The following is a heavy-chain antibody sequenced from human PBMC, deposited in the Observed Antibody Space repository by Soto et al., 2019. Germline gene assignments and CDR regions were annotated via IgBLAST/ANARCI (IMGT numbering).Heavy chain of an antibody. D-gene: IGHD3-10*01. CDR1: GGSISSYY. CDR2: IYTSGST. Sequence: PSETLSLTCTVSGGSISSYYWSWIRQPAGKGLEWIGRIYTSGSTNYNPSLRSRVTMSVDTSKNQFSLKLSSVTAADTAVYYCARNYYGSGSRYGMDVWGQGTTVTVSS. CDR3: ARNYYGSGSRYGMDV. V-gene: IGHV4-4*07. J-gene: IGHJ6*02.